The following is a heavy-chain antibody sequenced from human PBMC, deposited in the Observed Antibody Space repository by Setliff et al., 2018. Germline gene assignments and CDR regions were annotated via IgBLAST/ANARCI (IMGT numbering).Heavy chain of an antibody. J-gene: IGHJ5*02. CDR3: ARGIYYFDIMGDP. D-gene: IGHD3-22*01. CDR1: GYTFTDYA. Sequence: ASVKVSCKASGYTFTDYAMHWVRQAPGQRLEWMGWINPGNGNTKYSQKFQGRVTITRDTSASTAYMELSSLRSDDTAVYYCARGIYYFDIMGDPWGQGTLVTVSS. V-gene: IGHV1-3*01. CDR2: INPGNGNT.